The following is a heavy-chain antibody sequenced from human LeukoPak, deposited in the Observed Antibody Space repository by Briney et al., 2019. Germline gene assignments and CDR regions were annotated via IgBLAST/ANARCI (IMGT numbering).Heavy chain of an antibody. D-gene: IGHD6-25*01. CDR2: IKQDGSDQ. CDR3: AKNIAAPGRDSYYLYGMDV. CDR1: GFIFSGYW. V-gene: IGHV3-7*01. Sequence: GGSLRLSCAASGFIFSGYWMTWVRQAPGKGLEWVASIKQDGSDQLYVDAVEGRFTISRDNAKNSLYLQMNNLRADDTAVYYCAKNIAAPGRDSYYLYGMDVWGQGTTVTVSS. J-gene: IGHJ6*02.